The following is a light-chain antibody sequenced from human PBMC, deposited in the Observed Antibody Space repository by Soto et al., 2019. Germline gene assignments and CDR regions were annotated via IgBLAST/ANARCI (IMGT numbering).Light chain of an antibody. V-gene: IGKV3-15*01. J-gene: IGKJ1*01. Sequence: VLTQPASVSGSPGQSITVSCRASQSVSTNFAWYQQRPGQAPRLLFYGASIGATAVPARFTASGSGTEFTLTISSLQSEDFAVYYCQQYNTWPRTFGQGTKVDIK. CDR3: QQYNTWPRT. CDR2: GAS. CDR1: QSVSTN.